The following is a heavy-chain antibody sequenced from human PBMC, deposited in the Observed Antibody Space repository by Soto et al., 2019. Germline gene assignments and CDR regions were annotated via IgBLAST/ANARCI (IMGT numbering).Heavy chain of an antibody. CDR1: GGTFRNSA. CDR3: ARDNDRPQLGGNYYYILDV. Sequence: QVQLEQSGAEVKKPGSSVKLSCKASGGTFRNSAISWVRQAPGQGLEWMGGIMPIFRTPDYAQKFQGRVTITADESTNTAYMELSGLRSYDTAVYYCARDNDRPQLGGNYYYILDVWGHGTKVTVSS. CDR2: IMPIFRTP. D-gene: IGHD1-1*01. J-gene: IGHJ6*02. V-gene: IGHV1-69*12.